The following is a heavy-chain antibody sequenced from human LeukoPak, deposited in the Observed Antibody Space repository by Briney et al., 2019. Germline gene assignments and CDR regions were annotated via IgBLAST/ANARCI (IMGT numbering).Heavy chain of an antibody. CDR1: GFTFSSYW. D-gene: IGHD5-18*01. CDR2: IKQDGSEK. J-gene: IGHJ4*02. V-gene: IGHV3-7*01. Sequence: GESLTLSCAASGFTFSSYWMSWVRHAPGKGLEWVSNIKQDGSEKYYVDSVKGRFTISRDNAKNSLYLQMNSLRAEDTAVYYCARSGYSYGPSIRYFDYWGQGTLVTVSS. CDR3: ARSGYSYGPSIRYFDY.